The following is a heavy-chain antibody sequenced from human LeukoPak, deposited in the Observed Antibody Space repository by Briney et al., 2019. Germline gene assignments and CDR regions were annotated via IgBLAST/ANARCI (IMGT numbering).Heavy chain of an antibody. V-gene: IGHV1-18*01. D-gene: IGHD3-10*01. CDR3: ARKGVRGVNQNWFDP. CDR2: ISAYNGNT. Sequence: ASVKVSCKASGYTFTSYGISWVRQAPGQGLEWMGWISAYNGNTNYAQKFQGRVTMTRNTSISTAYMELSSLRSEDTAVYYCARKGVRGVNQNWFDPWGQGTLVTVSS. CDR1: GYTFTSYG. J-gene: IGHJ5*02.